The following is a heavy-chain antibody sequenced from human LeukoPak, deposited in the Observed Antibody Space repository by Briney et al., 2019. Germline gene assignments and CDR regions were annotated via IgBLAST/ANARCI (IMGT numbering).Heavy chain of an antibody. CDR2: ISGRSDNT. Sequence: GGSLRLSCAASGFIFSNYAMYWVRQAPGKGLEWVSAISGRSDNTYYADSVKGRFTLSRDSSKNTLYLQMNSLRADDTAVYYCAKWGDYDVLTGYYVSDFWGQGTLVTASS. V-gene: IGHV3-23*01. CDR1: GFIFSNYA. CDR3: AKWGDYDVLTGYYVSDF. D-gene: IGHD3-9*01. J-gene: IGHJ4*02.